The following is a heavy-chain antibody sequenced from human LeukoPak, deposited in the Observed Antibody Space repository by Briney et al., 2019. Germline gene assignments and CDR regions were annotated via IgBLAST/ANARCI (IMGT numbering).Heavy chain of an antibody. CDR2: ISYSGST. CDR1: GGSISSYY. V-gene: IGHV4-59*01. Sequence: PSETLSLTCTVSGGSISSYYWSWIRQPPGKGLEWIGYISYSGSTNYNPSLKSRVTISVDTSRNQFSLKLSSVTAADTAVYYCARGGLGGSGSYYNVLDYWGQGTLVTVSS. J-gene: IGHJ4*02. D-gene: IGHD3-10*01. CDR3: ARGGLGGSGSYYNVLDY.